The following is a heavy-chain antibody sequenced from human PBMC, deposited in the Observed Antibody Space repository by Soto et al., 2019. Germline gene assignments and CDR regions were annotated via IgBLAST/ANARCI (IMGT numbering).Heavy chain of an antibody. J-gene: IGHJ6*02. Sequence: PSETLSLTCTVSGGSISSSNFYWGWIRQPPEKGLEWIGTIYYNGSAYYNSSLKSRVTISVDTSRNQFSLKLNSVTAADTAVYYCASLVGSGSYYYYYYYYGMDVWGQRTTVTVSS. CDR1: GGSISSSNFY. CDR3: ASLVGSGSYYYYYYYYGMDV. V-gene: IGHV4-39*01. CDR2: IYYNGSA. D-gene: IGHD3-10*01.